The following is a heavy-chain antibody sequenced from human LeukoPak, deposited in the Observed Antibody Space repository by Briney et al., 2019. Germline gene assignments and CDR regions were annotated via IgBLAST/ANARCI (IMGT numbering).Heavy chain of an antibody. CDR3: AKQGPARIPIVVVTAMAH. J-gene: IGHJ4*02. V-gene: IGHV3-23*01. CDR1: GFTFSSYA. D-gene: IGHD2-21*02. CDR2: ISGSGGST. Sequence: PGGSLRLSCAASGFTFSSYAMSWVRRAPGKGLEWVSAISGSGGSTYYADSAKGRFTISRDNSKNTLYLQMNSLRAEDTAVYYCAKQGPARIPIVVVTAMAHWGQGTLVTISS.